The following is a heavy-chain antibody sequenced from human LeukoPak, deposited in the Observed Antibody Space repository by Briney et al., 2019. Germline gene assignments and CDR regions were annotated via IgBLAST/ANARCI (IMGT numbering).Heavy chain of an antibody. J-gene: IGHJ4*02. CDR3: ARRAGAYSHPYDY. D-gene: IGHD4/OR15-4a*01. V-gene: IGHV3-23*01. CDR1: GFTFSTYG. CDR2: ISGRGGST. Sequence: GGSLRLSCVASGFTFSTYGMSWVRQAPGKGLEWVSAISGRGGSTYYADSVKGRFTTSRDNSKNTLYLQMNSLRAEDTAVYYCARRAGAYSHPYDYWGQGTLVTVSS.